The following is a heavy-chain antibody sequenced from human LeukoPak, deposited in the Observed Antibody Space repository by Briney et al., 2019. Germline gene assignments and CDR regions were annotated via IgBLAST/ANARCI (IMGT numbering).Heavy chain of an antibody. J-gene: IGHJ4*02. Sequence: ASVSPSCEASGYTFTSYGISWVRQAPGQGLEWMGWISAYNGNTNYAQRLQGRVTMTTDTSTSTAYMELRSLRSDDTAVYYCARLNFGSEDYWGQGTLVTVSS. V-gene: IGHV1-18*01. CDR3: ARLNFGSEDY. CDR2: ISAYNGNT. D-gene: IGHD3-10*01. CDR1: GYTFTSYG.